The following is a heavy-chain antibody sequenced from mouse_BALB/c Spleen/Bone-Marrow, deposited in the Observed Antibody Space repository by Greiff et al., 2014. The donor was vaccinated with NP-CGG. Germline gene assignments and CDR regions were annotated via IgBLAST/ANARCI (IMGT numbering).Heavy chain of an antibody. CDR2: ILPGSGSS. V-gene: IGHV1-9*01. CDR1: GYTFSSYW. CDR3: ARRGVHYWYFDV. J-gene: IGHJ1*01. Sequence: QVQLQQPGAELMKPGASVKISCKATGYTFSSYWMEWVKQRPRHGLEWIGEILPGSGSSNYNEKFKGKATFTADTSSNTAYMQLSSLTSEDSDVYYCARRGVHYWYFDVWGAGTTVTVSS.